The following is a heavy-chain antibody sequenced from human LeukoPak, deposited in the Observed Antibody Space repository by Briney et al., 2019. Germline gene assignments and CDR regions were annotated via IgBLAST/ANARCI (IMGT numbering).Heavy chain of an antibody. D-gene: IGHD3-10*01. CDR2: ISYDGSNK. V-gene: IGHV3-30-3*01. J-gene: IGHJ4*02. CDR1: GFTFSSYA. Sequence: GGSLRLSCAASGFTFSSYAMSWVRQAPGKGLEWVAVISYDGSNKYYADSVKGRFTISRDNSKNTLYLQMNSLRAEDTAVYYCARDRGGNYYFDYWGQGTLVTVSS. CDR3: ARDRGGNYYFDY.